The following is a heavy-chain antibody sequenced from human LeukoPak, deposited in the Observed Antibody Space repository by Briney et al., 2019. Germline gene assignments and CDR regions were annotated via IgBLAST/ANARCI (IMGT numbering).Heavy chain of an antibody. J-gene: IGHJ4*02. D-gene: IGHD5-18*01. Sequence: GGSLRLSCAASGFTFDDYGMSWVRQAPGKGLEWVSGINWNGGSTGYADSVKGRFTISRDNAKNSLYLQMNSLRAEDTALYYCARGYSYGLWREYFDYWGQGTLVTVSS. CDR3: ARGYSYGLWREYFDY. V-gene: IGHV3-20*04. CDR2: INWNGGST. CDR1: GFTFDDYG.